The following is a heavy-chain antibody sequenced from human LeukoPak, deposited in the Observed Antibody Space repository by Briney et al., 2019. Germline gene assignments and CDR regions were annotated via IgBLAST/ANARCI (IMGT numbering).Heavy chain of an antibody. CDR1: GGSISSYY. CDR2: IYYSRST. CDR3: ARDGSRFNYFDY. Sequence: SETLSLTCTVSGGSISSYYWSWIRQPPGKGLKWIGYIYYSRSTNYNPSLKSRVTISVDTSKNQFSLKLSSVTAADTAVYYCARDGSRFNYFDYWGQGTLVTVSS. V-gene: IGHV4-59*01. J-gene: IGHJ4*02.